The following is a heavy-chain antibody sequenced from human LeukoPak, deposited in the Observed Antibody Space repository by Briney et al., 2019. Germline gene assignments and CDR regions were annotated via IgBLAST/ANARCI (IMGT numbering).Heavy chain of an antibody. D-gene: IGHD1-20*01. CDR2: IWYDGSNA. CDR3: ARDITSRRLDY. V-gene: IGHV3-33*01. Sequence: ERSLRLSCEASGFTFRNHGMHWVRQPPGKGLEWVAVIWYDGSNAYYADSVKGRFTISRDNSKNTLYLQMNSLRVEDTAVYYCARDITSRRLDYWGQGTLVTVSS. J-gene: IGHJ4*02. CDR1: GFTFRNHG.